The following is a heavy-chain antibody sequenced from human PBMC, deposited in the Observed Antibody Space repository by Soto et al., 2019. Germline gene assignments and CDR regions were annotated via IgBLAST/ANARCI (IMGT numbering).Heavy chain of an antibody. J-gene: IGHJ4*02. CDR1: GGTFSSYA. V-gene: IGHV1-69*12. CDR2: IIPIFGTA. CDR3: ASWLVGGWGDDY. D-gene: IGHD6-19*01. Sequence: QVQLVQSGAEVKKPGSSVKVSCKASGGTFSSYAISWVRQAPGQGLEWMGGIIPIFGTANYAQKFQGRVTITADESTSTAYMGLSSLRAEDTAVYYCASWLVGGWGDDYWGQGTLVTVSS.